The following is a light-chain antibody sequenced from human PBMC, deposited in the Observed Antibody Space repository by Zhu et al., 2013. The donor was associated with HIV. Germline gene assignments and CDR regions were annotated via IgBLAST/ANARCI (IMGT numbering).Light chain of an antibody. J-gene: IGLJ3*02. Sequence: QSVLTQPPSASGTPGQRVTISCSGSSSNIGSNTVNWYQHLPGTAPKLLIYSNNQRPSGVPDRISGSKSGTSASLAISGLQSEDEADYYCAAWDDSLNGLFGGGTKLTVL. CDR1: SSNIGSNT. V-gene: IGLV1-44*01. CDR3: AAWDDSLNGL. CDR2: SNN.